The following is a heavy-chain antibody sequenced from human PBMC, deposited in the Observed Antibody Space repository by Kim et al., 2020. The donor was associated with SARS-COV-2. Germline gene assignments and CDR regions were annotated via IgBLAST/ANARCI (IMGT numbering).Heavy chain of an antibody. J-gene: IGHJ4*02. V-gene: IGHV3-74*01. Sequence: GGSLRLSCAASGFTFSSYWMHWVRQAPGKGLACVSRINTDGSTTTYADSVQGRFTISRDNAKNTLYLQMNNLRADDTAVYYCVKFDYSRWGQGTLVTVSS. CDR2: INTDGSTT. D-gene: IGHD2-21*01. CDR1: GFTFSSYW. CDR3: VKFDYSR.